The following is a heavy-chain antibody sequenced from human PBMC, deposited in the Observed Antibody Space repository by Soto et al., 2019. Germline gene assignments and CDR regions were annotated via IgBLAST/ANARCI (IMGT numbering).Heavy chain of an antibody. V-gene: IGHV5-10-1*03. Sequence: EVQLVQSGAEVKKPGESLRISCQGSGYNFSAYWIHWVRQVPGKGLESMGRIDPSDSYTYYSPSFQGHVTFSADKSIRTAYLQWSSLKASDTAIYYCSRMPQAAIVHVDYWGQGTRLTVSS. J-gene: IGHJ4*02. CDR1: GYNFSAYW. D-gene: IGHD1-26*01. CDR2: IDPSDSYT. CDR3: SRMPQAAIVHVDY.